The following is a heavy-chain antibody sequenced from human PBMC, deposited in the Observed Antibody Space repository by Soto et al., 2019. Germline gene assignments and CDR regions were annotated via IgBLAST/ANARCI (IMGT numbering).Heavy chain of an antibody. CDR2: ISGYSGNT. CDR3: ARERRDPDAFDI. V-gene: IGHV1-18*04. Sequence: ASVKVSCKASGYTFTNYGVSWVRQAPGQGLEWMGYISGYSGNTKYAQTFQGRVSMTTDTSTSTAYMELRSLRSDDTAVYYCARERRDPDAFDIWGQGTMVTVSS. CDR1: GYTFTNYG. J-gene: IGHJ3*02. D-gene: IGHD2-21*02.